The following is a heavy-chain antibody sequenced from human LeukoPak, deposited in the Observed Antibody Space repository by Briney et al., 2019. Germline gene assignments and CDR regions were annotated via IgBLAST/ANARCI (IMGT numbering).Heavy chain of an antibody. CDR1: GFTFSNYW. CDR3: ASGNSGYAALGLDV. J-gene: IGHJ6*02. D-gene: IGHD5-12*01. CDR2: INQDGSQK. V-gene: IGHV3-7*05. Sequence: PGGSLRLSCAASGFTFSNYWMNWVRQSPGKGLEWVANINQDGSQKYYVDSVKGRFTISRDNAKNSWYLQTNSLRDEDAAVYYCASGNSGYAALGLDVWGQGATVTVSS.